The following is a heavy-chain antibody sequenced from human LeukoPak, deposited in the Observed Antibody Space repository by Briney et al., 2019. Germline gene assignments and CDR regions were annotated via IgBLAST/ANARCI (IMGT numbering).Heavy chain of an antibody. CDR3: ARDGALAAAWPYWFDP. D-gene: IGHD6-13*01. V-gene: IGHV4-34*01. J-gene: IGHJ5*02. CDR1: GGSFSGYY. Sequence: SETLSLTCAVYGGSFSGYYWSWIRQPPGKGLEWIGEINHSGSTNYNPSPKSRVTISVDTSKNQFSLKLSSVTAADTAVYYCARDGALAAAWPYWFDPWGQGTLVTVSS. CDR2: INHSGST.